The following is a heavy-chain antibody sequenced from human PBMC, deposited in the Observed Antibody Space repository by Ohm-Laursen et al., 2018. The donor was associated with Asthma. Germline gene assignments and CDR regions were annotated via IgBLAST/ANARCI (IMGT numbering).Heavy chain of an antibody. Sequence: GALVKVSCKPSGYSLSSYAISWVRQAPGQRPEWMGWIYIRNTNYAPKFRDRITLSTDTSTNTAYTDLRSLRSDDTAVYYCVRDIVDRFDFWGQGSLIIVSS. CDR3: VRDIVDRFDF. D-gene: IGHD1-26*01. V-gene: IGHV1-18*04. CDR2: IYIRNT. CDR1: GYSLSSYA. J-gene: IGHJ4*02.